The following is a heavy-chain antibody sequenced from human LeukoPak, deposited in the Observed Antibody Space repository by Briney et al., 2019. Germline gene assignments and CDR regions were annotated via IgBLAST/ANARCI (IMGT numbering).Heavy chain of an antibody. CDR2: IIPIFGTA. D-gene: IGHD1-26*01. J-gene: IGHJ3*02. CDR3: ARISGSCSDAFDI. CDR1: GGTFISYA. V-gene: IGHV1-69*13. Sequence: SVKVSCKASGGTFISYAISWVRQAPGQGLEWMGGIIPIFGTANYAQKFQGRVTITADESTSTAYMELSSLRSEDTAVYYCARISGSCSDAFDIWGQGTMVTVSS.